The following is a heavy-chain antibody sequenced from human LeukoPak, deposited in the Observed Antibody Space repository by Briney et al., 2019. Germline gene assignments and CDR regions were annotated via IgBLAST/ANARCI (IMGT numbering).Heavy chain of an antibody. J-gene: IGHJ5*02. CDR3: ARGGSIAAFYWFDP. Sequence: SETLSLTCAVYGGSFSGYCWSWIRQPPGKGLEWIGEINHSGSTNYNPSLKSRVTISVDTSKNQFSLKLSSVTAADTAVYYCARGGSIAAFYWFDPWGQGTLVTVSS. D-gene: IGHD6-25*01. CDR1: GGSFSGYC. CDR2: INHSGST. V-gene: IGHV4-34*01.